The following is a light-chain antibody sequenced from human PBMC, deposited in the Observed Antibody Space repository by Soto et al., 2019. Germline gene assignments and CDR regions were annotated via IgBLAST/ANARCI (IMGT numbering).Light chain of an antibody. Sequence: QSALTQPASVSGSPGQSITISCTGTSSDVGSYNLVSWYQQHPGEAPKLMIYEVSKRPSGVSNRFSGSKSGNTASLTISGLQAGDEADYYCSSYAGSSTVVFGTGTKLTVL. V-gene: IGLV2-23*02. J-gene: IGLJ1*01. CDR3: SSYAGSSTVV. CDR2: EVS. CDR1: SSDVGSYNL.